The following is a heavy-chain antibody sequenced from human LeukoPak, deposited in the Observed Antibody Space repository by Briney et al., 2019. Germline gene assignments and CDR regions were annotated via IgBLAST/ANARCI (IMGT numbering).Heavy chain of an antibody. Sequence: ASVKVSCKASGGTFSSYAISWVRQAPGQGLEWMGIINPSGGSTSYAQKFQGRVTMTRDMSTSTVYMELSSLRSEDTAVYYCAKGMVATLAIDYWGQGTLVTVSS. CDR3: AKGMVATLAIDY. V-gene: IGHV1-46*01. D-gene: IGHD5-12*01. CDR2: INPSGGST. J-gene: IGHJ4*02. CDR1: GGTFSSYA.